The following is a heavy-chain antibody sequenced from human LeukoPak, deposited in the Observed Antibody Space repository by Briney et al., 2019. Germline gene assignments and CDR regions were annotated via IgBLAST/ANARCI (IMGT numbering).Heavy chain of an antibody. CDR2: IYYNGNS. D-gene: IGHD3-9*01. CDR3: ARRLAVNPEYYFDF. CDR1: GGSISTYY. Sequence: SETLSLTCTVSGGSISTYYWTWIRQPPGKGLEWIGYIYYNGNSNYNPSLKSRVTISVDTSKNQFSLKMNSVTAADTAVYYCARRLAVNPEYYFDFWGLGTLVTVSS. V-gene: IGHV4-59*08. J-gene: IGHJ4*02.